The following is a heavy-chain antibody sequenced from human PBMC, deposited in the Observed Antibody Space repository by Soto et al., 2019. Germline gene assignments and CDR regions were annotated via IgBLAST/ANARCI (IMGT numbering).Heavy chain of an antibody. CDR3: ARVGSSWTFDY. CDR1: GFTFNIYT. Sequence: GGSLRLSCAASGFTFNIYTLHWVRQAPGKGLEWVSSISVSGTYTHYADSVKGRFTISRDDANNSLYLQMSSLRAEDTAVYYCARVGSSWTFDYWGQGTLVTVSS. V-gene: IGHV3-21*01. J-gene: IGHJ4*02. D-gene: IGHD6-13*01. CDR2: ISVSGTYT.